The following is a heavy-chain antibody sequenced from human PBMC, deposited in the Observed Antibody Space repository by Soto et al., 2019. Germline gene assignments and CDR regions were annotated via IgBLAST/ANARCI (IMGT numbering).Heavy chain of an antibody. CDR2: INSDGSST. CDR1: GFTFSSYW. J-gene: IGHJ6*02. V-gene: IGHV3-74*01. CDR3: ARDQVYCISTTCSYGMDV. D-gene: IGHD2-2*01. Sequence: GGSLRLSCAASGFTFSSYWMHWVRQAPGKGLVWVSRINSDGSSTSYADSVKGRFTISRDNAKNTLYLQMNSLRAEDTAVYYCARDQVYCISTTCSYGMDVWGQETTLTISS.